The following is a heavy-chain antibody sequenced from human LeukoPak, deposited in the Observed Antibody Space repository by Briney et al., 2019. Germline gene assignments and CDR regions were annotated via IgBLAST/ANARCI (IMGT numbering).Heavy chain of an antibody. Sequence: PGGSLRLSCAASGFIFSDYYMSWIRQAPGKGLEWVSYISSSGSSIYYADSVKGRFNISRDNAKDSLYLQMNSLRAEDTAVYYCARDPGSGYEEHFDYWGQGTLVTVSS. CDR3: ARDPGSGYEEHFDY. CDR2: ISSSGSSI. V-gene: IGHV3-11*01. J-gene: IGHJ4*02. D-gene: IGHD5-12*01. CDR1: GFIFSDYY.